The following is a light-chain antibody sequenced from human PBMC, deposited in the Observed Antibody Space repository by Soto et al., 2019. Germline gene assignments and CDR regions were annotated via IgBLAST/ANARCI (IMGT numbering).Light chain of an antibody. CDR3: QQYGSSPRT. CDR2: GAS. J-gene: IGKJ1*01. V-gene: IGKV3-20*01. CDR1: QSVSSSY. Sequence: NVLTQSPGTLSLSPGERATVSCRASQSVSSSYLAWYQQKPGQAPRLLIYGASSRATGIPDRFSGSGSGTDFTLTISRLEPEDFAVYYCQQYGSSPRTFGQGTKVDIK.